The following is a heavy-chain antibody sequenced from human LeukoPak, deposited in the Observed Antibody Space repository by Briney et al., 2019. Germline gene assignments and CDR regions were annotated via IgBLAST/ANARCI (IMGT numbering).Heavy chain of an antibody. Sequence: GGSLRLSCAASEFTFSYYTVNWVRQAPGKGLEWVSSITGSSNPIYYADSVKGRFTISRDNAKNSLYLQMNGLRAEDTAVYYCAREGSDWNYYYYMDVWGKGTTVTISS. CDR2: ITGSSNPI. J-gene: IGHJ6*03. D-gene: IGHD6-19*01. V-gene: IGHV3-48*04. CDR3: AREGSDWNYYYYMDV. CDR1: EFTFSYYT.